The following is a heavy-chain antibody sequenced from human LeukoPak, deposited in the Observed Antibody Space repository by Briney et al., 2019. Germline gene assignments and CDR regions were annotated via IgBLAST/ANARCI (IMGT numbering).Heavy chain of an antibody. J-gene: IGHJ4*02. Sequence: PGGSLRLSCAASGFTFRSYGMDWVRQAPGRGLERVAVISYDGSNDYYADSVKGRFTISRDNSKNTLYLQMNSLRPEDTAVYYCAKDLGNEQWLALDFWGQGTLVTVSS. CDR1: GFTFRSYG. D-gene: IGHD6-19*01. CDR3: AKDLGNEQWLALDF. V-gene: IGHV3-30*18. CDR2: ISYDGSND.